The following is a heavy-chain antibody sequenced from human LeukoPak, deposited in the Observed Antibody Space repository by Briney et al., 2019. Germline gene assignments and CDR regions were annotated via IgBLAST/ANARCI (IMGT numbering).Heavy chain of an antibody. CDR2: IYTSGST. D-gene: IGHD6-13*01. CDR1: GGSISSGSYY. J-gene: IGHJ5*02. Sequence: KPSQTLSLTCTVSGGSISSGSYYWSWIRQPAGKGLEWIGRIYTSGSTDYNPSLKSRVTISVDTSKNHFSLKLSSVTAADTAVYYCASSGSSSWYNWFDPWGQGTLVTVSS. CDR3: ASSGSSSWYNWFDP. V-gene: IGHV4-61*02.